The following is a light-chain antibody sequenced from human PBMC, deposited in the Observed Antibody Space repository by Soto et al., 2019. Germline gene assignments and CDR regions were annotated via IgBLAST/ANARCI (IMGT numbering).Light chain of an antibody. V-gene: IGKV3-20*01. CDR1: QSVSNN. CDR3: QQYGGSPIT. CDR2: GAS. Sequence: EIVMTQSPVTLSVSLGERATLSCRASQSVSNNLVWYQQKPGQAPRLLIYGASIRATGIPDRFSGSGSGTDFTLTISRLEPEDFALYYCQQYGGSPITFGQGTRLEI. J-gene: IGKJ5*01.